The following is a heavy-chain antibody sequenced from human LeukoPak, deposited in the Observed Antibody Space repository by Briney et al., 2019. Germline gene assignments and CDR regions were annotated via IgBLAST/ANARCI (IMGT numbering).Heavy chain of an antibody. Sequence: GGSLRLSCAASGFIFSDHYMDWVRQAPGKGLEWVGRTRNEANIYTTKYAASVKGRFTISRDDSKNSLYLQMNSLKTEDTAVYYCASPVGATTVGAFDIWGQGTMVTVSS. D-gene: IGHD1-26*01. V-gene: IGHV3-72*01. CDR2: TRNEANIYTT. J-gene: IGHJ3*02. CDR1: GFIFSDHY. CDR3: ASPVGATTVGAFDI.